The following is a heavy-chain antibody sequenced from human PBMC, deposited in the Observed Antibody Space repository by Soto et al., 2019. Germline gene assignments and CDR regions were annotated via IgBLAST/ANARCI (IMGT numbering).Heavy chain of an antibody. J-gene: IGHJ4*02. CDR2: IYYSGST. CDR3: ARTDSGYPLFDY. D-gene: IGHD5-12*01. V-gene: IGHV4-31*03. CDR1: GGSISSGGYY. Sequence: QVQLQESGPGLVKPSQTLSLTCTVSGGSISSGGYYWSWIRQHPGKGLEWIGYIYYSGSTYYNPSLQGRVTISVDTSKNQFSLKLSSVTAADTAVYYCARTDSGYPLFDYWGQGTLVTVSS.